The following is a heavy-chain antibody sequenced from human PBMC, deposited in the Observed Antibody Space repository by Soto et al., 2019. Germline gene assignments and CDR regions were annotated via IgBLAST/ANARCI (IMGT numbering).Heavy chain of an antibody. Sequence: QVQLVQSGAEVKKSGSSVKVSCKASGGTFGNSAISWVRQAPGQGLEWMGGIIPSFATGNSAPEFQGRLTITADKSTTTAYMELSSLRSEDTAVYYCARSYYGSGSYWFYGMDVWGQGTTVTVSS. CDR1: GGTFGNSA. J-gene: IGHJ6*02. V-gene: IGHV1-69*06. CDR2: IIPSFATG. CDR3: ARSYYGSGSYWFYGMDV. D-gene: IGHD3-10*01.